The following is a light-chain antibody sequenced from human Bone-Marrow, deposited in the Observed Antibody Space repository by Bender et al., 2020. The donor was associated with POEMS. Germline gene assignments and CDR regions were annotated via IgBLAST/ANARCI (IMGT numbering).Light chain of an antibody. CDR1: SSNFGGNN. Sequence: QSVLTQPPSVSGTPGQTVTISCSGSSSNFGGNNVNWYQHLPGTAPRLVVYSNYQRPSGVPARFSGSKSGTSASLAISDIQSEDEGDYYCSSWDDSLSGWVFGGGTKLTVL. CDR2: SNY. J-gene: IGLJ3*02. V-gene: IGLV1-44*01. CDR3: SSWDDSLSGWV.